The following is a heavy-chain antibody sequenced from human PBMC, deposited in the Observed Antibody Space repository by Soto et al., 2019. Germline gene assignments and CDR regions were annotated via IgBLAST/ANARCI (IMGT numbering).Heavy chain of an antibody. J-gene: IGHJ6*02. Sequence: QVQLQESGPGLVKPSETLSLTCTVSGGSISSYYWSWIRQPPGKGLEWIGYIYYSGSTNYNPSLKSRVTISVDTSKNQFSLKLSSVTAADTAVYYCARVNEAVAVAGKSYYYYYGMDVWGQGTTVTVSS. D-gene: IGHD6-19*01. V-gene: IGHV4-59*01. CDR2: IYYSGST. CDR3: ARVNEAVAVAGKSYYYYYGMDV. CDR1: GGSISSYY.